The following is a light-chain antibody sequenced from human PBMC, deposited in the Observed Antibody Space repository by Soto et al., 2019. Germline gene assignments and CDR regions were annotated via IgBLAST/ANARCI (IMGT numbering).Light chain of an antibody. CDR2: QAS. J-gene: IGKJ1*01. Sequence: DIRMTQSPSTLSASIGDRVTITCRASVSVNRWLAWYQQKPGKTPKLLIYQASTLACGVPSRFSGGGSWTEFTLSINSLQPNDFATYYCQQYNANTQAFGQGTKVEIK. CDR3: QQYNANTQA. CDR1: VSVNRW. V-gene: IGKV1-5*03.